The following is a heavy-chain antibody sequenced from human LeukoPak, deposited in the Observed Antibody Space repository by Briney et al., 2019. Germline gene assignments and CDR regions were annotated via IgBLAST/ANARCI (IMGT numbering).Heavy chain of an antibody. Sequence: PGGSLRLSCAASGFTFSSYSMNWVRQAPGKGLEWVSSISSSSSYIYYADSVKGRFTISRDNAKNSLYLQMNSLKTEDTAGYYCTRSLHSGSYYDAFDIWGQGTMVTVSS. J-gene: IGHJ3*02. CDR2: ISSSSSYI. D-gene: IGHD1-26*01. CDR3: TRSLHSGSYYDAFDI. CDR1: GFTFSSYS. V-gene: IGHV3-21*04.